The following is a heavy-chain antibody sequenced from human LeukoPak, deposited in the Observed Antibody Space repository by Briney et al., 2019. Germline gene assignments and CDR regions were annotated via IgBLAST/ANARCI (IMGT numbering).Heavy chain of an antibody. V-gene: IGHV1-69*06. D-gene: IGHD6-19*01. CDR3: ARGVFLGAVAGRRADY. Sequence: SVNVSCKTPEGTFNNYAITWVRQAPGQGLEWMGVFIPIFGTANYAQKFQGRVTITADKSTSTAFLELSSLTSDDTAIYYCARGVFLGAVAGRRADYWGQGTLVTVSS. CDR1: EGTFNNYA. CDR2: FIPIFGTA. J-gene: IGHJ4*02.